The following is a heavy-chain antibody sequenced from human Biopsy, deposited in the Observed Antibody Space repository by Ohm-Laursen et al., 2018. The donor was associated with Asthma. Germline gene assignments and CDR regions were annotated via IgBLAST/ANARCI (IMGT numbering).Heavy chain of an antibody. V-gene: IGHV1-69*01. D-gene: IGHD6-19*01. J-gene: IGHJ6*02. Sequence: SSVKVSCKAPGGTFSNFAISWVRQAPGQGLEWLGGILPVFGTTNYAQKFQGRVTITADESTSTAYMEVTSLRSEDTAIYYCARCQVGYSSGWSLLLKKIYYSGMDVWGQGTAVTVSS. CDR2: ILPVFGTT. CDR3: ARCQVGYSSGWSLLLKKIYYSGMDV. CDR1: GGTFSNFA.